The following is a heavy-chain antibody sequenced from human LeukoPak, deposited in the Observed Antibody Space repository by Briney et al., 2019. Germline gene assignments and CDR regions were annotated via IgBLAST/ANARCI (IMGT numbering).Heavy chain of an antibody. V-gene: IGHV1-46*01. Sequence: ASVKVSCKASGYTFTSYYMHWVRQAPGQGLEWMGIINPSGGSTSYAQKFQGRVTMTRDMSTSTVYMELSRLRSDDTAVYYCARDKYRRVIKGPNYFDYWGQGTLVTVSS. CDR3: ARDKYRRVIKGPNYFDY. CDR2: INPSGGST. J-gene: IGHJ4*02. D-gene: IGHD3-22*01. CDR1: GYTFTSYY.